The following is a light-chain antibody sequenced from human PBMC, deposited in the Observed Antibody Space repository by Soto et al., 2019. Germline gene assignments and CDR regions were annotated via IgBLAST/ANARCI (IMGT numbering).Light chain of an antibody. Sequence: QSVLTQPPSASGTPGQRVTISCSGSSSNIGGNTVNWYQQVPGTAPKLLIYSNNQRPSGVPDRFSGSKSGTSGSLAISGLQSEDEADYYCAVWDDSPNGVVFGGGTKLTVL. CDR1: SSNIGGNT. CDR3: AVWDDSPNGVV. CDR2: SNN. J-gene: IGLJ2*01. V-gene: IGLV1-44*01.